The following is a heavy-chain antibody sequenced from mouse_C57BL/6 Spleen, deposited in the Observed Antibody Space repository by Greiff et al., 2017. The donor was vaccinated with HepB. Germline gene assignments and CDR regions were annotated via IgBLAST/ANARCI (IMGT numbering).Heavy chain of an antibody. CDR2: IDPEDGDT. CDR1: GFNIKDYY. Sequence: EVQLQQSGAELVRPGASVKLSCTASGFNIKDYYMHWVKQRPEQGLEWIGRIDPEDGDTEYAPKFQGKATMTADTSSNTAYLQLSSLTSEDTAVYDCTTRTMVTTEYYLDYWGQGTTLTVSS. CDR3: TTRTMVTTEYYLDY. J-gene: IGHJ2*01. V-gene: IGHV14-1*01. D-gene: IGHD2-2*01.